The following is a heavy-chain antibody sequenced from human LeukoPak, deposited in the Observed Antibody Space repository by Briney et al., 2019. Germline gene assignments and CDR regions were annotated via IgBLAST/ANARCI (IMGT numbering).Heavy chain of an antibody. V-gene: IGHV3-53*01. D-gene: IGHD6-19*01. CDR2: IFSGGST. CDR3: ARDLKTSGWYGDFDY. CDR1: GFTVSSNY. J-gene: IGHJ4*02. Sequence: GGSLRLSCVASGFTVSSNYMSWVRQAPGKGLEWVSAIFSGGSTFYADSVTGRFTISRDNSKDTVYLEMNSLRAEDTAVYYCARDLKTSGWYGDFDYWGQGTLVTVSS.